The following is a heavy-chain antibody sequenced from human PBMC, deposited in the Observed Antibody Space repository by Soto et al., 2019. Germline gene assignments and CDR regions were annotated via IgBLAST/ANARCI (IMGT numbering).Heavy chain of an antibody. Sequence: HLVQSGPEVKKPGASITVSCKTSGDPFTHFGLSWVRQAPGQGLEWMGWIATYNSNRNYAQKFQGRLTLTTDTSTSTAYMELKSLGYDDTAVYYCARVLRGVVNWFDPWGQGTLVTVSS. CDR3: ARVLRGVVNWFDP. J-gene: IGHJ5*02. V-gene: IGHV1-18*01. CDR1: GDPFTHFG. D-gene: IGHD3-10*01. CDR2: IATYNSNR.